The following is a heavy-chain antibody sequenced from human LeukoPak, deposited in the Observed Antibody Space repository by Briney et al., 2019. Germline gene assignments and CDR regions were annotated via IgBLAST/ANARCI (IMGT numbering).Heavy chain of an antibody. CDR3: AREITFGGVIVSYYFDY. D-gene: IGHD3-16*02. CDR1: GFTFSSYA. J-gene: IGHJ4*02. Sequence: RSLRLSCAASGFTFSSYAMHWVRQAPGKGLEWVAVISYDGSNKYYADSVKGRFTISRDNSKNTLYLQMNSLRAEDTAVYYCAREITFGGVIVSYYFDYWGQGTLVTVSS. CDR2: ISYDGSNK. V-gene: IGHV3-30-3*01.